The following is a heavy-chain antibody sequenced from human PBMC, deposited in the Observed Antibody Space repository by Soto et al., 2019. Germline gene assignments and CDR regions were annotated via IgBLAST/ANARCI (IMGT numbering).Heavy chain of an antibody. Sequence: ASVKVSCKASGYTFTSYAMHWVRQAPGQRLEWMGWSNAGNGNTKYSQEFQGRVTITRDTSASTAYMELSSLRSEDTAVYFCAKGMYYYDSSGYRLFDYWGQGTLVTVSS. J-gene: IGHJ4*02. CDR3: AKGMYYYDSSGYRLFDY. V-gene: IGHV1-3*02. D-gene: IGHD3-22*01. CDR1: GYTFTSYA. CDR2: SNAGNGNT.